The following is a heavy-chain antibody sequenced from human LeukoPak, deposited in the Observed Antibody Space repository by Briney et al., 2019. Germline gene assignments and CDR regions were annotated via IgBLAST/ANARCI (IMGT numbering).Heavy chain of an antibody. Sequence: SETLSLTCTVSGGSISSYYWSWIRQPPGKGLEWIGYIYYSGSTNYNPSLKSRVTISVDKSKNQFSLKPSSVTAADTAVYYCAREGYDDSSGYSSYYFDYWGQGTLVTVFS. V-gene: IGHV4-59*12. D-gene: IGHD3-22*01. CDR2: IYYSGST. CDR3: AREGYDDSSGYSSYYFDY. J-gene: IGHJ4*02. CDR1: GGSISSYY.